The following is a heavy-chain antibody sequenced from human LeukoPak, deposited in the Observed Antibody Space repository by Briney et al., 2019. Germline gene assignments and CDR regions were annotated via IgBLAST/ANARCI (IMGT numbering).Heavy chain of an antibody. J-gene: IGHJ6*03. Sequence: PGGSLRLSCAASGFTFSNYDLHWVRQAPGKGLDWLSFIRYDGSNKYYADSVKGRFTISRDNSKNTLFLQMNSLRAEDTAVYYCAKSFYSSSGAYYFYYMDVWGKGTTVTVSS. CDR1: GFTFSNYD. D-gene: IGHD6-6*01. CDR2: IRYDGSNK. CDR3: AKSFYSSSGAYYFYYMDV. V-gene: IGHV3-30*02.